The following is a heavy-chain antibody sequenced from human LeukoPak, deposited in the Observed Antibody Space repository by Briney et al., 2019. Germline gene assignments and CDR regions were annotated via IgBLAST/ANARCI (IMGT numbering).Heavy chain of an antibody. V-gene: IGHV1-46*01. CDR2: INPSGGST. CDR1: GYTFTIYY. CDR3: ARGYCSGGSCYSVGYFDY. D-gene: IGHD2-15*01. J-gene: IGHJ4*02. Sequence: ASVKVSCKASGYTFTIYYMHWVRQAPGQGLEWMGIINPSGGSTSYAQKFQGRVTMARDTSTSTVYMELSSLRSEDTAVYYCARGYCSGGSCYSVGYFDYWGQGTLVTGSS.